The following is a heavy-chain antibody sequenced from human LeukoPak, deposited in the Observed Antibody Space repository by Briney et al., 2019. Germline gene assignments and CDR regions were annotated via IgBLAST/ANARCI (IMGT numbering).Heavy chain of an antibody. Sequence: GGSLRLSCAASGFTFSSYWMSWVRQAPGKGLEWVANIKQDGSEKYYVDSVKGRFTISRDNAKNSLYLQMDSLRAEDTAVYYCARDQIVVVPAAMPYYYYYMDVWGKGTTVTVSS. D-gene: IGHD2-2*01. V-gene: IGHV3-7*01. CDR3: ARDQIVVVPAAMPYYYYYMDV. J-gene: IGHJ6*03. CDR2: IKQDGSEK. CDR1: GFTFSSYW.